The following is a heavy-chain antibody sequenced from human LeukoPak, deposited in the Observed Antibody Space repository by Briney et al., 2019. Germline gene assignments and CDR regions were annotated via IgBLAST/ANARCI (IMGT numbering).Heavy chain of an antibody. CDR1: GGSISSYY. CDR3: ARLRDYDILTGYSPFDY. J-gene: IGHJ4*02. Sequence: SETLSLTCTVSGGSISSYYWSWIRQPPGKGLEWIGYIYYSGSTNYNPSLKSRVTISVGTSKNQFSLKLSSVTAADTAVYYCARLRDYDILTGYSPFDYWGQGTLVTVSS. V-gene: IGHV4-59*08. CDR2: IYYSGST. D-gene: IGHD3-9*01.